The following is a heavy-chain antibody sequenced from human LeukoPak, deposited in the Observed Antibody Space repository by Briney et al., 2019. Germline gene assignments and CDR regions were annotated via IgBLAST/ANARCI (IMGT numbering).Heavy chain of an antibody. D-gene: IGHD1-26*01. J-gene: IGHJ4*02. CDR3: VRHGGSYFIY. Sequence: SETLSLTCTVSGGSISGYYWSWIRQPPGKALEWIGYIHSSGNTVYNPSLKSRVTIAVDTSKNQFSLMLSSVTAVDTAIYYCVRHGGSYFIYWGQGTLVTVSS. CDR2: IHSSGNT. V-gene: IGHV4-59*08. CDR1: GGSISGYY.